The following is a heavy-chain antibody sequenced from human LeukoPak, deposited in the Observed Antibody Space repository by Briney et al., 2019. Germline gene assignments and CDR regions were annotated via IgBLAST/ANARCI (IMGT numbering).Heavy chain of an antibody. CDR3: AKDRYSSGWFNFDY. V-gene: IGHV3-74*03. J-gene: IGHJ4*02. Sequence: PGGSLRLSCAASGFTFSSTWMHWVRQPPGKGLVWVARITSDGSSTTYAESVKGRFTISRDNSKNTLYLQMNSLRAEDTAVYYCAKDRYSSGWFNFDYWGQGTLVTVSS. CDR2: ITSDGSST. D-gene: IGHD6-19*01. CDR1: GFTFSSTW.